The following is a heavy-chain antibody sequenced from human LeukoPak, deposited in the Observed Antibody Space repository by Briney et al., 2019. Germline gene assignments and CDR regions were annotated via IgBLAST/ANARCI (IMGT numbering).Heavy chain of an antibody. Sequence: GGSLRLSCAASGFTFSSYWMHWVRQAPGKGLVGVSRINTDGSSTSYAPSVKGRFTISRDNAKNTLYLQMNSLTAEDTAVYYCARDLLFDYWGQGTLVTVSS. CDR2: INTDGSST. V-gene: IGHV3-74*01. CDR3: ARDLLFDY. CDR1: GFTFSSYW. J-gene: IGHJ4*02.